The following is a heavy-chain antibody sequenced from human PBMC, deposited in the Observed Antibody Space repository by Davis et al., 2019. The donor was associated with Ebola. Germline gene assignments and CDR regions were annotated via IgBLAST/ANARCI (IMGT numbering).Heavy chain of an antibody. CDR3: ARVYDFWSGYYTGMDY. CDR1: GFTFSSYA. Sequence: PGGSLRLSCAASGFTFSSYAMHWXPXXPXXXLEWVAVISYDGSNKYYADSVKGRFTISRDNSKNTLYLQMNSLRAEDTAVYYCARVYDFWSGYYTGMDYWGQGTLVTVSS. D-gene: IGHD3-3*01. CDR2: ISYDGSNK. J-gene: IGHJ4*02. V-gene: IGHV3-30-3*01.